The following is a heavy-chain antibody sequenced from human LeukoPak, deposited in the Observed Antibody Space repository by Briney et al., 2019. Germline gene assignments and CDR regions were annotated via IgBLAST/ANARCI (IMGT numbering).Heavy chain of an antibody. V-gene: IGHV1-2*02. CDR2: INPNSGGT. Sequence: ASVKVSCKASGYTFTGYYMHWVRQAPGQGLEWMGWINPNSGGTNYAQKFQGRVTMTRDTSISTAYMELSRLTSDDTAVYNWAGGSLRPRAVVGYVFDPWGKGPLVT. CDR3: AGGSLRPRAVVGYVFDP. D-gene: IGHD6-19*01. J-gene: IGHJ5*02. CDR1: GYTFTGYY.